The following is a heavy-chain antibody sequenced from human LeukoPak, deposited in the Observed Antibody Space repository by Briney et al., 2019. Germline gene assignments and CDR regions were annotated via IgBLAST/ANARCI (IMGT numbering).Heavy chain of an antibody. CDR3: ARGDGVLQDPDYYYYGMDV. Sequence: GSVKVSCKASGYTFTSYYMHWVRQAPGQGLEWMGIINPSGGSTSYAQKFQGRVTMTRDASTSTVYIELSSLRSEDTAVYYCARGDGVLQDPDYYYYGMDVWGKGTTVTVSS. V-gene: IGHV1-46*01. D-gene: IGHD3-16*01. J-gene: IGHJ6*04. CDR1: GYTFTSYY. CDR2: INPSGGST.